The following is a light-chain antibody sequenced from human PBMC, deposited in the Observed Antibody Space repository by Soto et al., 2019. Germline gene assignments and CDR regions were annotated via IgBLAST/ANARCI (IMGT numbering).Light chain of an antibody. Sequence: SSELTQPPSVSVAPGKTARITCGGNNIGSKSVHWYQQKPCQAPVLVIYYDSDRPSGIPERFSGSNSGNTATLTISRVEAGDEADYYCQVWDSSSDHPVFGGGTKLTVL. CDR2: YDS. V-gene: IGLV3-21*04. CDR3: QVWDSSSDHPV. J-gene: IGLJ2*01. CDR1: NIGSKS.